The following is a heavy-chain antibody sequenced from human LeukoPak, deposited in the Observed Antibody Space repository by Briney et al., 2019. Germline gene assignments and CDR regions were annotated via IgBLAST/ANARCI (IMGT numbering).Heavy chain of an antibody. CDR1: GYTFTSYG. CDR3: ARVKRVDRLRYFDWPAPKGYFDH. Sequence: GASVKASCKASGYTFTSYGISWVRQAPGQGLEWMGWISAYNGNTNYAQKLQGRVTMTTDTSTSTAYMELRSLRSDDTAVYYCARVKRVDRLRYFDWPAPKGYFDHWGQGTLVTVSS. CDR2: ISAYNGNT. D-gene: IGHD3-9*01. J-gene: IGHJ4*02. V-gene: IGHV1-18*01.